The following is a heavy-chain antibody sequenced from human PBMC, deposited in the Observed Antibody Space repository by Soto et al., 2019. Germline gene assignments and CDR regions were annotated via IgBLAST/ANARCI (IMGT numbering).Heavy chain of an antibody. V-gene: IGHV2-5*01. CDR1: GFSLSTSGVG. D-gene: IGHD2-15*01. CDR2: IYWNDDK. Sequence: QITLKESGPTLVKPTQTLTLTCTFSGFSLSTSGVGVGWIRQPPGKALEWLALIYWNDDKRYSPSLKSRLTITKDTSKNQVVRTMTNMDPVDTATYYCAHSRGDCSGGSCQGGSDYWGQGTLVTVSS. J-gene: IGHJ4*02. CDR3: AHSRGDCSGGSCQGGSDY.